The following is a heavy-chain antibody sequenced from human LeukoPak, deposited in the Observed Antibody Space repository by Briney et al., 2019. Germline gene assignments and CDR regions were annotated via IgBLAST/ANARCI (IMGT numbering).Heavy chain of an antibody. CDR3: ASGSGSYYDY. J-gene: IGHJ4*02. V-gene: IGHV4-39*01. Sequence: SETLSLTCIVSGGSISSRSYSWGWIRQPPGKGLEWIGSIYYTGSTYYKPSLKSRVTISVETSKNQFSLKLTSVTAADTAVYYCASGSGSYYDYWGQGTLVTVSS. CDR1: GGSISSRSYS. CDR2: IYYTGST. D-gene: IGHD3-10*01.